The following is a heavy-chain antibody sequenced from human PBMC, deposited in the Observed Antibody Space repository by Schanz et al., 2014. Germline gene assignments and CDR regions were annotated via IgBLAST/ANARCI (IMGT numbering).Heavy chain of an antibody. Sequence: QVQLVESGGGVVQPGRSLRLSCATSGFIFRSFGIHWVRQAPGKGLEWVAILWHDGSKKYYADSVKGRFTVSRDNSKNTLYLQLNSLRAEDTAVYYCARDFHGYGPHLDYWGQGSLVTVSS. D-gene: IGHD5-12*01. V-gene: IGHV3-33*01. CDR2: LWHDGSKK. J-gene: IGHJ4*02. CDR3: ARDFHGYGPHLDY. CDR1: GFIFRSFG.